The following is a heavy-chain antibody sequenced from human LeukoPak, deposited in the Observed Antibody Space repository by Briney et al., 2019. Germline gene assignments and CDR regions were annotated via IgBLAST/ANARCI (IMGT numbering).Heavy chain of an antibody. J-gene: IGHJ6*03. Sequence: SETLSLTCTVPGYSIGSGYYWGWIRQPPGKGLEWIGSIYHSGSTYYNPSLKSRVTISVDTSKNQFSLKLSSVTAADTAVYYCARDLSYYYYYMDVWGKGTTVTVSS. CDR2: IYHSGST. V-gene: IGHV4-38-2*02. CDR1: GYSIGSGYY. CDR3: ARDLSYYYYYMDV.